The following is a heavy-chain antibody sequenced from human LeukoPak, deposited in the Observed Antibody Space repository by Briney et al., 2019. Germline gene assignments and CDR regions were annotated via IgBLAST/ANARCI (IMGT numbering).Heavy chain of an antibody. CDR2: IHNDGSGT. J-gene: IGHJ4*02. D-gene: IGHD2-2*01. CDR3: VKDQNYQLRL. V-gene: IGHV3-74*03. CDR1: GFPFVKSW. Sequence: PGGSLRLSCAASGFPFVKSWMHWVRQAPGKGLVWISRIHNDGSGTTYADSVKGRFTISRDNAKNTLFLQMNSLRAEDTATYYRVKDQNYQLRLWGQGTLVTVSS.